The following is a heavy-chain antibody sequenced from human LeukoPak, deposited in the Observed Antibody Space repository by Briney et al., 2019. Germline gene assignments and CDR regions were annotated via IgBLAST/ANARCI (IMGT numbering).Heavy chain of an antibody. CDR3: ARGGWELHN. Sequence: TSETLSLTCTVSGGSISSYYWSWIRQPPGKGLEWIGYIYYSGSTNYNPSLKSRVTISVDTSKNQFSLKLSSVTAADTAVYYCARGGWELHNWGQGTLVTVSS. CDR1: GGSISSYY. CDR2: IYYSGST. J-gene: IGHJ4*02. D-gene: IGHD1-26*01. V-gene: IGHV4-59*01.